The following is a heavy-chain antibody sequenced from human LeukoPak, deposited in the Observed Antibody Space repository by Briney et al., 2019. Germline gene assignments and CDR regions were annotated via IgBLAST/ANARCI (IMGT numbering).Heavy chain of an antibody. Sequence: ASVKVSCKASGGTFSSYAISWVRQAPGQGLEWMGRIIPILGIANYAQKFQGRVTITADKSTSTAYMELRSLRSDDTAMYYCARDAYYDGSGSSPNWFDPWGQGILVTVSS. CDR1: GGTFSSYA. D-gene: IGHD3-22*01. J-gene: IGHJ5*02. CDR2: IIPILGIA. V-gene: IGHV1-69*04. CDR3: ARDAYYDGSGSSPNWFDP.